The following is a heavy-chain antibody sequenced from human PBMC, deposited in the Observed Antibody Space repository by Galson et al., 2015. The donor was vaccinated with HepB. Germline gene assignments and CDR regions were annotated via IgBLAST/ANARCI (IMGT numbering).Heavy chain of an antibody. V-gene: IGHV4-39*01. D-gene: IGHD3-3*01. J-gene: IGHJ6*03. CDR1: GGSISSSSYY. Sequence: SETLSLTCTVSGGSISSSSYYWGWIRQPPGKGLEWIGSIYYSGSTYYNPSLKSRVTISVDTSKNQFSLKLSSVTAADTAVYYCARQRDYDFWSGYGIYYYYYMDVWGKGTTVTVSS. CDR3: ARQRDYDFWSGYGIYYYYYMDV. CDR2: IYYSGST.